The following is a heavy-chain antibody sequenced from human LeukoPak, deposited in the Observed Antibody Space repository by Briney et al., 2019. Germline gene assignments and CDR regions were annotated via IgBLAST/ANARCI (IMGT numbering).Heavy chain of an antibody. CDR3: ARTPSSSSGYYYYYYMDV. Sequence: GGSLRLSCAASGFTFSSYWMSWVRQAPGKGLEWVANIKQDGSEKYYVDSVKGRFTISRDNAKNSLYLQMNSLRAEDTAVYYCARTPSSSSGYYYYYYMDVWGKGTTVTVSS. CDR2: IKQDGSEK. D-gene: IGHD6-6*01. J-gene: IGHJ6*03. V-gene: IGHV3-7*01. CDR1: GFTFSSYW.